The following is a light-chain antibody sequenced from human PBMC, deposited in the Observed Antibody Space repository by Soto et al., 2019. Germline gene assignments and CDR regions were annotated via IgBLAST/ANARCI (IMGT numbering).Light chain of an antibody. V-gene: IGLV2-14*01. CDR3: SSYTNINTRACV. CDR1: SGDIGSYNR. J-gene: IGLJ1*01. Sequence: QSVLTQPASVSGSPGQSITISCTGTSGDIGSYNRVSWYQQHPGKAPKLIIYEVTDRPSGVSNRFSGSKSGNTASLTISGLQAEDEEEYYCSSYTNINTRACVFGTGTKVTVL. CDR2: EVT.